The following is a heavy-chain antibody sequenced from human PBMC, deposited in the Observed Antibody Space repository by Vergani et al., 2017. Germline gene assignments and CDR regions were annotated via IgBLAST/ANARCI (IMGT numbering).Heavy chain of an antibody. V-gene: IGHV3-7*03. J-gene: IGHJ4*02. CDR2: IKQDGSEK. CDR3: ARSRMFDY. Sequence: VQLVESGGGVVQPGRSLRLSCAASGFTFSSYAMHWVRQAPGKGLEWVANIKQDGSEKYYVDSVKGRFTITRDNAKNSLYLQMNSLRAEDTAVYYCARSRMFDYWGQGTLVTVSS. D-gene: IGHD2-8*01. CDR1: GFTFSSYA.